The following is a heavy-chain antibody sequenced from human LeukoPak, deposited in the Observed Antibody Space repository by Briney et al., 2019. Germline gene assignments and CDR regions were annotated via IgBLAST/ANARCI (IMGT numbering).Heavy chain of an antibody. V-gene: IGHV3-21*01. D-gene: IGHD2/OR15-2a*01. CDR2: ISSSSSYI. CDR3: ARGTGSIRYYFDY. CDR1: GFTFSSYS. Sequence: GGSLRLSCAASGFTFSSYSMNWVRQAPGKGLEWVSSISSSSSYIYYADSVKGRFTISRDNAKNSLYLQMNSLRAEDTAVYCCARGTGSIRYYFDYWGQGTLVTVSS. J-gene: IGHJ4*02.